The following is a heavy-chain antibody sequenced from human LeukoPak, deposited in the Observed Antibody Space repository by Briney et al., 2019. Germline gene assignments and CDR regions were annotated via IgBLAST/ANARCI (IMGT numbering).Heavy chain of an antibody. V-gene: IGHV4-59*01. CDR2: ISYSGST. CDR3: ARVTTGTVDY. CDR1: SDSISSYY. Sequence: SETLSLTCTVSSDSISSYYWGWIRQPPGKGLEWIGYISYSGSTNYIPSLKSRVTILVDTSKNQFFPKLSSVTAADTAVYYCARVTTGTVDYWGQGTLVTVSS. D-gene: IGHD1-1*01. J-gene: IGHJ4*02.